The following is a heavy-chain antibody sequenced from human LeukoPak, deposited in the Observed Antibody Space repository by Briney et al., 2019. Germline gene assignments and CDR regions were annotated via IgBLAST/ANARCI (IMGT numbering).Heavy chain of an antibody. Sequence: QAGGSLRLSCAASGFTFYIYAMSWVRQAPGKGLEWISGICKSGDNTQYADSVKGRFTISRDNSKNTLYLQMNSLRAEDTAVYYCAKGPPVLRGLYYFDYWGQGTLVTVSS. V-gene: IGHV3-23*01. D-gene: IGHD3-3*01. CDR1: GFTFYIYA. J-gene: IGHJ4*02. CDR3: AKGPPVLRGLYYFDY. CDR2: ICKSGDNT.